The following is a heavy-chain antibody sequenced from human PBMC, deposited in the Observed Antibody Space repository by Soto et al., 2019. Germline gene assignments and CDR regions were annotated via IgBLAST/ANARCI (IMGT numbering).Heavy chain of an antibody. CDR2: IYTSGST. J-gene: IGHJ5*02. Sequence: QVQLQESGPGLVKPSETLSLTCTVSGGSISSYYWSWIRQPAGKGLEWIGRIYTSGSTNYKPSLKSRVTMSVDTSKNQFSLKLSSVTAADTAVYYCARDGEAATPGWFDPWGQGTLVTVSS. CDR1: GGSISSYY. D-gene: IGHD2-15*01. V-gene: IGHV4-4*07. CDR3: ARDGEAATPGWFDP.